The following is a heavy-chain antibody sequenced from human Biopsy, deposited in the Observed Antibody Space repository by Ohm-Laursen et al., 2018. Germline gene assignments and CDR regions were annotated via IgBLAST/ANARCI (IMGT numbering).Heavy chain of an antibody. J-gene: IGHJ6*02. V-gene: IGHV4-4*09. CDR1: GVSITAYY. CDR2: IHHSGST. CDR3: ARMNCSGGSCHYYSYGMDV. D-gene: IGHD2-15*01. Sequence: GTLSLTCTVSGVSITAYYWSWIRQPPGKGLECIGNIHHSGSTNYNPSLKSRLTISVDTSNNQFSLKLSSVTAADTGVYYCARMNCSGGSCHYYSYGMDVWGQGTTVTVSS.